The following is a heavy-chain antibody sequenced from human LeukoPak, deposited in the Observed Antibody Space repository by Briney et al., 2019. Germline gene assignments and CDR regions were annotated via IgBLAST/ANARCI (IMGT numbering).Heavy chain of an antibody. Sequence: ASVKVSCKASGYTFTGYYMHWVRQAPGQGLEWMGWINPNSGGTNYAQKFQGRVTMTRDTSISTAYMELNRLRSDDTAVYYCARSYDSSGYYLNNWFDPWGQGTLVTVSS. CDR2: INPNSGGT. J-gene: IGHJ5*02. CDR1: GYTFTGYY. CDR3: ARSYDSSGYYLNNWFDP. V-gene: IGHV1-2*02. D-gene: IGHD3-22*01.